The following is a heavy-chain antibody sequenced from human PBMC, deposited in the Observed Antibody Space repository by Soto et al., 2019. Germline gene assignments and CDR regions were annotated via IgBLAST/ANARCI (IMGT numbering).Heavy chain of an antibody. V-gene: IGHV3-7*01. D-gene: IGHD3-16*01. J-gene: IGHJ6*02. CDR3: ASLGRHG. CDR1: GFTFSDSW. Sequence: GGSLRLSCAASGFTFSDSWMDWVRQAPGKGPEWVANIKQDGSEKNYVDSVKGRFTISRDNAKNSLYLQMNSLRAEDTAVYYCASLGRHGWGQGTTVAVSS. CDR2: IKQDGSEK.